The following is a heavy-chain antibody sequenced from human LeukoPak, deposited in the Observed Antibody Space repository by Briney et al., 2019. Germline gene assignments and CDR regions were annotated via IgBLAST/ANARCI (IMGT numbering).Heavy chain of an antibody. CDR2: ISNTGST. J-gene: IGHJ3*02. CDR1: GGSITYFY. Sequence: SETLSLTCTVSGGSITYFYWNWIRQSPEKGLEWIGYISNTGSTNYNPSLKSRVTISVDTSKNQFSLKLSSVTAADTAVYYCAGVEDYGDAFDIWGQGTMVTVSS. V-gene: IGHV4-59*01. CDR3: AGVEDYGDAFDI. D-gene: IGHD4-17*01.